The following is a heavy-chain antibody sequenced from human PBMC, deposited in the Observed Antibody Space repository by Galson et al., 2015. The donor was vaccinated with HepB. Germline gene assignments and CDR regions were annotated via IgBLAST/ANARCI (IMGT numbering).Heavy chain of an antibody. J-gene: IGHJ6*02. V-gene: IGHV3-23*01. CDR2: ISDSGDTT. Sequence: SLRLSCAGSGFTFSSYAMNWVRQAPGKGLQWVAQISDSGDTTYKTDSVKGRFTISRDNSKNTVYLQMNSLRADDTAVYYCAKRVVTALYYGLDVWGQGTTVTVSS. CDR1: GFTFSSYA. CDR3: AKRVVTALYYGLDV. D-gene: IGHD5-18*01.